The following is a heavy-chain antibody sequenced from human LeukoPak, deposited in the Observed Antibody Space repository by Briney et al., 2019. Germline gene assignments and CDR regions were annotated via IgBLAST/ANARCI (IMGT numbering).Heavy chain of an antibody. J-gene: IGHJ5*02. CDR1: GFSFGSYW. CDR3: ARAINWGSGDWFDP. D-gene: IGHD7-27*01. V-gene: IGHV3-7*05. CDR2: IKHDGSEK. Sequence: GGSLRLSCAASGFSFGSYWMSWVRQAPGKGLEWVAKIKHDGSEKYYVDSVKGRFTISRDNAKNSLYLQMNSLRAEDTAVYYCARAINWGSGDWFDPWGQGTLVTVSS.